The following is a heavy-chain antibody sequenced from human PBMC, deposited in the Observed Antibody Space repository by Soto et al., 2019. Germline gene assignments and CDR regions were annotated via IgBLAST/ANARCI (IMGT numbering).Heavy chain of an antibody. CDR2: ISTSGSTI. CDR3: ARGGLYSSAWNIS. CDR1: GFTFSDYY. Sequence: QLQLVEAGGGLVKPGGSLRLSCAASGFTFSDYYLSWIRQSPGKGLERVSYISTSGSTINYADSVKGRFTISRDNAKKLIDLQVNSLRAEDTAVYYCARGGLYSSAWNISWGRGILVTVAS. D-gene: IGHD6-19*01. V-gene: IGHV3-11*01. J-gene: IGHJ5*01.